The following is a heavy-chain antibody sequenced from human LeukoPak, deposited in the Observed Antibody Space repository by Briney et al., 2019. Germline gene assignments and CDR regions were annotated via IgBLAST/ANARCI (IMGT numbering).Heavy chain of an antibody. J-gene: IGHJ6*03. D-gene: IGHD3-10*01. Sequence: GGSLRLSCAASGFTFSSYWMHWVRQAPGKGLEWVSGITYSGGNIGYADSVKGRFSISRDNAKNSLFLQMNSLRSEDTALYYCAKDFGSGKRNSYYYMDVWGKGTTVTVSS. CDR2: ITYSGGNI. V-gene: IGHV3-9*01. CDR3: AKDFGSGKRNSYYYMDV. CDR1: GFTFSSYW.